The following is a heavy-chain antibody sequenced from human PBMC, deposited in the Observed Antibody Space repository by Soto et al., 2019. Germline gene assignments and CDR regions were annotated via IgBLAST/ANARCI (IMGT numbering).Heavy chain of an antibody. CDR3: XXXXXPXCSGGACYXEXFDX. V-gene: IGHV4-30-4*08. Sequence: QVQLQESGPGLVKPTQTLSLTCTVSGDSISSGAYYWSWIRQPAGKGLEWVGSTFYSGSTYYNPSXXXRXSIXXXXXXXQFSLKLSSVXAXXXXXXXXXXXXPXCSGGACYXEXFDXWGQXTMVT. CDR1: GDSISSGAYY. D-gene: IGHD2-15*01. CDR2: TFYSGST. J-gene: IGHJ3*01.